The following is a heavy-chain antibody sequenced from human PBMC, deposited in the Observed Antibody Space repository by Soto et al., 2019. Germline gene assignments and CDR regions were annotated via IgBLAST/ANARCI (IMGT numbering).Heavy chain of an antibody. CDR3: ASTIFGLAHYYYYYMDV. D-gene: IGHD3-3*01. V-gene: IGHV4-59*01. CDR2: IYYSGST. CDR1: GGSISSYY. Sequence: SETLSLTCTVSGGSISSYYWSWIRQPPGKGLEWIGYIYYSGSTNYNPSLKSRVTISVDTSKNQFSLKLSSVTAADTAVYYCASTIFGLAHYYYYYMDVWGKGTTVTVS. J-gene: IGHJ6*03.